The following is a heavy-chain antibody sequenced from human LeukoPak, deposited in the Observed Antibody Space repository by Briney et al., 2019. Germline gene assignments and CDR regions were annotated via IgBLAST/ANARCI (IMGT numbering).Heavy chain of an antibody. J-gene: IGHJ4*02. CDR3: ARPQPGGSGSYYFHY. V-gene: IGHV4-38-2*01. Sequence: SETLSLTCAVSGYSISSGYYWGWIRQPPGKGLEWIGSIYHSGSTYYNPSLKTRVTISVDTSKNQFSLKLSSVTAADTAVYYCARPQPGGSGSYYFHYWGQGTLVTVSS. D-gene: IGHD1-26*01. CDR2: IYHSGST. CDR1: GYSISSGYY.